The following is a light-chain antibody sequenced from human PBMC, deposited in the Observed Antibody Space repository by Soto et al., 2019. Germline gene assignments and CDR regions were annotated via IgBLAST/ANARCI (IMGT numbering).Light chain of an antibody. CDR3: QVWDSSSDHYV. Sequence: SYELTQPPSVSVAPGQTARITCGGNNIGSKSVHWYQQKPGQAPVLVVYDDSGRPSGVPERFSGSNSGNTATLTISRVEAGDEADYYCQVWDSSSDHYVFGTGTKVTVL. CDR1: NIGSKS. V-gene: IGLV3-21*02. CDR2: DDS. J-gene: IGLJ1*01.